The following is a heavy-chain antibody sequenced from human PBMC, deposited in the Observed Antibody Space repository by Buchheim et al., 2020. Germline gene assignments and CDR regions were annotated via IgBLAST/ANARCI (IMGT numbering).Heavy chain of an antibody. Sequence: QVQLVESGGGVFQPGRSLRLSCAASGFTFSSYAMHWVRQPPGKGLEWVAVISYDGSNKYYADSVKGRFTISRDNSKNTLYLRMNSLRAEDTAVYYCARELIWSMIVKIRGYYFDYWGERTL. D-gene: IGHD3-22*01. CDR2: ISYDGSNK. CDR1: GFTFSSYA. CDR3: ARELIWSMIVKIRGYYFDY. J-gene: IGHJ4*02. V-gene: IGHV3-30*04.